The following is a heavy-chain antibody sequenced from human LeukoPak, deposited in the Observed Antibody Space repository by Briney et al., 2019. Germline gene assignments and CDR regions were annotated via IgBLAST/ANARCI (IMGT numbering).Heavy chain of an antibody. CDR2: ISSSGSTI. Sequence: GGSLRLSCAASGFTFSDYYMSWIRQAPGKGLEWVSYISSSGSTIYYADSVKGRFTISRDNAKNSLYLQMNSLRAEDTAVYYCARVRIVVVTVDAFDIWGQGTMVTVSS. V-gene: IGHV3-11*01. J-gene: IGHJ3*02. D-gene: IGHD3-22*01. CDR1: GFTFSDYY. CDR3: ARVRIVVVTVDAFDI.